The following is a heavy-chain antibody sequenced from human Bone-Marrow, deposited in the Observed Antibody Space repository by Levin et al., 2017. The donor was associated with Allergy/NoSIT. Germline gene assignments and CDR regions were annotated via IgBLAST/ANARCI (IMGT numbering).Heavy chain of an antibody. V-gene: IGHV4-34*01. CDR3: ARGIGGSTPLRGFDP. D-gene: IGHD1-26*01. CDR2: INHSGST. Sequence: GSLRLSCAVYGGSFSGYYWSWIRQPPGKGLEWIGEINHSGSTNYNPSLKSRVTISVDTSKNQFSLKLSSVTAADTAVYYCARGIGGSTPLRGFDPWGQGTLVTVSS. CDR1: GGSFSGYY. J-gene: IGHJ5*02.